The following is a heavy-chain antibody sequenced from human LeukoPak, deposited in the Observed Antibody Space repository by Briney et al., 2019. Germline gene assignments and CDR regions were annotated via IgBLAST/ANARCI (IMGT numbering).Heavy chain of an antibody. Sequence: SETLSLTCTVSGGSISSYYWSWIRQPAGKGLEWIGRIYTSGSTNYNPSLKSRVTMSVDTSKNQFSLKLSSVTAADTAVYYCARVQWLVRSAYYYYYMDVWRKGTTVTVSS. CDR3: ARVQWLVRSAYYYYYMDV. D-gene: IGHD6-19*01. V-gene: IGHV4-4*07. CDR1: GGSISSYY. CDR2: IYTSGST. J-gene: IGHJ6*03.